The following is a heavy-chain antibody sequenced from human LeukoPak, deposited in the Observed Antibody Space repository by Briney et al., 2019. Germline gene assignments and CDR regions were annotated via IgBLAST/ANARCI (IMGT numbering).Heavy chain of an antibody. Sequence: ASVKVSCKASGYTFTGYYMHWVRQAPGQGLEWMGRINPNSGGTNYAQKFRGRVTMTRDTSISTAYMELSRLRSDDTAVYYCARVFEDSSGSLIQHWGQGTLVTVSS. CDR3: ARVFEDSSGSLIQH. CDR1: GYTFTGYY. D-gene: IGHD3-22*01. J-gene: IGHJ1*01. CDR2: INPNSGGT. V-gene: IGHV1-2*06.